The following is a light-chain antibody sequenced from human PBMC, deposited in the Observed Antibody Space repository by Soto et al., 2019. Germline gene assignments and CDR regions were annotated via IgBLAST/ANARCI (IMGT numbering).Light chain of an antibody. Sequence: EILMTQSPSTLSVSPGERATLSCRASQSVSSKLAWYQQKPGQAPRLLIYGASTRATGIPARFSGSGSGTEFTLTISSLQSEDFAVYYCQQYNNWHPVTFGQGTKVDIK. J-gene: IGKJ1*01. V-gene: IGKV3D-15*01. CDR3: QQYNNWHPVT. CDR1: QSVSSK. CDR2: GAS.